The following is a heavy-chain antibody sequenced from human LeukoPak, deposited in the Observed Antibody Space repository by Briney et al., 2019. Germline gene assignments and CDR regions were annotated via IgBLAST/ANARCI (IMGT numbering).Heavy chain of an antibody. CDR2: IYYSGST. J-gene: IGHJ2*01. CDR3: ARHSPGADYYGSGSSPPGFYWYFDL. CDR1: GGSISSSSYY. Sequence: PSETLSLTCTVSGGSISSSSYYWGWIRQPPGKGLEWIGSIYYSGSTYYNPSLKSRVTISVDTSKNQFSLKLSSVTAADTAVYYCARHSPGADYYGSGSSPPGFYWYFDLWGRGTLVTVSS. D-gene: IGHD3-10*01. V-gene: IGHV4-39*01.